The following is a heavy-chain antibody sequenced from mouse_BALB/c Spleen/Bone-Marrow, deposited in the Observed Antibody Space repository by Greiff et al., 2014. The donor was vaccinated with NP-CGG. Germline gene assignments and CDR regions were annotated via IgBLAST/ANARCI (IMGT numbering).Heavy chain of an antibody. Sequence: EVNLVESGGDLVKPGGSLKLSCAASGFTFSNYGMSWVRQTPDKRLEWVATISTGGSYTYYPDSVKGRFTISRDNAKNTLYLQRSSLKSEDTAMYYCARQGGNYRYYYAMDSGGQGTSVTVSA. CDR3: ARQGGNYRYYYAMDS. CDR2: ISTGGSYT. V-gene: IGHV5-6*01. J-gene: IGHJ4*01. CDR1: GFTFSNYG. D-gene: IGHD2-1*01.